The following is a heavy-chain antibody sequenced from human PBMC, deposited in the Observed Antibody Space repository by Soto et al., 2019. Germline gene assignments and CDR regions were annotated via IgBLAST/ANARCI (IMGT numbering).Heavy chain of an antibody. D-gene: IGHD3-16*01. CDR1: GFTFSSYA. Sequence: EVQLLESGGGFVQPGVSLRLSCAASGFTFSSYAMNWVRQAPGKGLEGVSTISGSGGSTYYADSVKGRFIISRDNSKNTLYMQMSSLRAEDTAVYYCAKEVWATAPDWGQGTLGTVSS. CDR2: ISGSGGST. J-gene: IGHJ4*02. CDR3: AKEVWATAPD. V-gene: IGHV3-23*01.